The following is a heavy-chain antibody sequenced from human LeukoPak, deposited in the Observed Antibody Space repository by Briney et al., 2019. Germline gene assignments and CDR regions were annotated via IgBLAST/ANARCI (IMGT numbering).Heavy chain of an antibody. CDR3: ANGDGSDY. CDR2: IKQDGSEK. J-gene: IGHJ4*02. V-gene: IGHV3-7*01. CDR1: GFTYSTYW. Sequence: GGSLRLXCATSGFTYSTYWMSWVRQAPGKGLEWVANIKQDGSEKYYADSVTGRFTIPRDNAKNLLYLQMNSLRVEDTAVYYCANGDGSDYWGQGTLVTVSS. D-gene: IGHD5-24*01.